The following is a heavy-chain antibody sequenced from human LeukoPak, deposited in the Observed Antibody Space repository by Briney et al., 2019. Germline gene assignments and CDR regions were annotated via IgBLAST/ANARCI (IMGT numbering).Heavy chain of an antibody. CDR3: VLVTRIGAAGPDY. J-gene: IGHJ4*02. CDR2: IIPIFGTA. D-gene: IGHD6-13*01. CDR1: GGTFSSYA. V-gene: IGHV1-69*13. Sequence: SVKVSCKASGGTFSSYAISWVRQAPGQGLEWMGGIIPIFGTANYAQKFQGRVTITADESTSTAYMELSSLRSEDTAVYYCVLVTRIGAAGPDYWGQRTLVTVSS.